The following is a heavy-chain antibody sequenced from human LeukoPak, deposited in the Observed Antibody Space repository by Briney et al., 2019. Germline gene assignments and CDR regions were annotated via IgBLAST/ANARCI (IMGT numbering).Heavy chain of an antibody. V-gene: IGHV1-2*02. CDR1: GYTFTGYY. D-gene: IGHD3-22*01. Sequence: ASVKVSCKASGYTFTGYYMHWVRQAPGQGLEWMGMINPNSGGTNYAQKFQGRVTMTRDTSISTAYMELSRLRSDDTAVYYCARTSAAIDYYDSSGYQDYWGQGTLVTVSS. CDR2: INPNSGGT. J-gene: IGHJ4*02. CDR3: ARTSAAIDYYDSSGYQDY.